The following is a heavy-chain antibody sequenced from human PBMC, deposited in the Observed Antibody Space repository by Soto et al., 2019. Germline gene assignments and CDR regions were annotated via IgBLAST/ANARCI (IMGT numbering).Heavy chain of an antibody. CDR3: ARAREGYSTLHYYYGMDV. V-gene: IGHV1-69*13. CDR1: GGTFSSYA. D-gene: IGHD6-13*01. CDR2: IIPIFGTA. Sequence: ASVKVSCKASGGTFSSYAISWGRQAPGQGLEWMGGIIPIFGTANYAQKFQGRVTITADESTSTAYMELSSLRSEDTAVYYCARAREGYSTLHYYYGMDVWGQGTTVTVSS. J-gene: IGHJ6*02.